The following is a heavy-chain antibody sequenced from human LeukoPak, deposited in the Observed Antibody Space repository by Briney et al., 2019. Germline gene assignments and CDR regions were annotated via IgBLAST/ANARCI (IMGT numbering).Heavy chain of an antibody. CDR3: ARAEKLLWFGELLFDH. CDR2: IYYSGST. CDR1: GGSISSYY. D-gene: IGHD3-10*01. Sequence: PSETLSLICTVSGGSISSYYWSWIRQPPGKGLEWIGYIYYSGSTNYNPSLKSRVTISVDTSKNQFSLKLSSVTAADTAVYYCARAEKLLWFGELLFDHWRQRTLVTVSS. J-gene: IGHJ5*02. V-gene: IGHV4-59*01.